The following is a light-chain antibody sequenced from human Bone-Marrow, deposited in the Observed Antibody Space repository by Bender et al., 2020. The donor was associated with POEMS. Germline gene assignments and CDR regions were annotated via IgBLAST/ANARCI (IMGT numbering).Light chain of an antibody. J-gene: IGLJ1*01. CDR1: SSDVGGYNY. V-gene: IGLV2-14*03. CDR3: SSYTGSATYV. Sequence: QSALTQPASVSGSPGQSITISCSGTSSDVGGYNYVSWYQQHPGTAPKLMIYDVSNRPSGVSNRFSGSKSGNTASLTISGLQADDEADYYCSSYTGSATYVFGTGTKVTAL. CDR2: DVS.